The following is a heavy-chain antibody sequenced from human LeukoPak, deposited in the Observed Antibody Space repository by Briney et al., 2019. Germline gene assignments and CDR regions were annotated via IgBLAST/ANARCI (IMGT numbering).Heavy chain of an antibody. CDR1: GFTFGSYG. V-gene: IGHV3-30*02. J-gene: IGHJ6*03. CDR3: AKEWDIVVVVAATREDFMDV. D-gene: IGHD2-15*01. CDR2: IWYDGSNK. Sequence: GGSLRLSCAASGFTFGSYGMHWVRQAPGKGLEWVAVIWYDGSNKYYADSVKGRFTISRDNSKNTLYLQMNSLRAEDTAVYYCAKEWDIVVVVAATREDFMDVWGKGTTVTVSS.